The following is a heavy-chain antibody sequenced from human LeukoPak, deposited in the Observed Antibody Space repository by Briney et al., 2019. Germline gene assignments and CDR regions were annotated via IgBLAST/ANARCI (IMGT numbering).Heavy chain of an antibody. J-gene: IGHJ4*02. V-gene: IGHV4-61*01. CDR1: GGTVSSGSYY. D-gene: IGHD3-9*01. Sequence: SETLSLTCTVSGGTVSSGSYYWSWIRQPPGKGLEWIGYIYYSGSTNYNPSLKSRVTISVDTSKNQFSLKLSSVTAADTAVYYCARVHPYHDISTGYSNSYFDYWGQGTLVTVSS. CDR3: ARVHPYHDISTGYSNSYFDY. CDR2: IYYSGST.